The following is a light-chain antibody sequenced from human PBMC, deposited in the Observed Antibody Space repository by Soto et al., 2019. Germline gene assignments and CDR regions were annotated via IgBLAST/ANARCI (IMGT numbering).Light chain of an antibody. CDR1: QSVRSD. CDR3: QQRSNWGLT. CDR2: DAS. J-gene: IGKJ4*01. Sequence: EIVLTQSPGTLSLSPGERATLSCRASQSVRSDLAWYQQKPGQAPRLLIYDASNRATGIPARFSGSGSGTDFTLTISSLEPEDFAVYYCQQRSNWGLTFGGGTKVDIK. V-gene: IGKV3-11*01.